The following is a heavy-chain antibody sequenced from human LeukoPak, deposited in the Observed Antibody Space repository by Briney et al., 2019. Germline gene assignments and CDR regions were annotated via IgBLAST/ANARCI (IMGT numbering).Heavy chain of an antibody. V-gene: IGHV3-7*01. CDR1: GFTFSSYW. J-gene: IGHJ6*03. CDR2: IKQDGSEK. Sequence: GGSLRLSCAASGFTFSSYWMSWVRQAPGKGLEWVANIKQDGSEKYYVDSVKGRFTISRDNAKNSLYLQMNSLRAEDTAVYYCARVQYCSSTSCWGYYYYYYMDVWGKGTTVTVSS. CDR3: ARVQYCSSTSCWGYYYYYYMDV. D-gene: IGHD2-2*01.